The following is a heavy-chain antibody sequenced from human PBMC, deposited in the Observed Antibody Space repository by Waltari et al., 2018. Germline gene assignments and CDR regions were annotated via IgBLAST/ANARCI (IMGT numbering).Heavy chain of an antibody. CDR1: GFTFSSYS. J-gene: IGHJ4*02. Sequence: VQLVESGGGLVQPGGSLRLSCAASGFTFSSYSMNWVRQAPGKGLEWVSYISSSSSTIYYADSVKGRFTISRDNAKNSLYLQMNSLRAEDTAVYYCARERQQLAGDYWGQGTLVTVSS. D-gene: IGHD6-13*01. V-gene: IGHV3-48*04. CDR3: ARERQQLAGDY. CDR2: ISSSSSTI.